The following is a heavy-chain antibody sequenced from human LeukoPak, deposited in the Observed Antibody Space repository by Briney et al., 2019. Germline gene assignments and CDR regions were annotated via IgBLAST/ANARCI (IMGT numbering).Heavy chain of an antibody. CDR2: INPNSGGT. CDR3: ARDRGSGVVANYYYYYMDV. Sequence: ASVKVSCKASGYTFTGYYMHWVRQAPGQGLEWMGWINPNSGGTNYAQKFQGRVTMTRDTSISTAYMELSRLRSDDTAVYYCARDRGSGVVANYYYYYMDVWGKGTTVTISS. D-gene: IGHD2-15*01. V-gene: IGHV1-2*02. J-gene: IGHJ6*03. CDR1: GYTFTGYY.